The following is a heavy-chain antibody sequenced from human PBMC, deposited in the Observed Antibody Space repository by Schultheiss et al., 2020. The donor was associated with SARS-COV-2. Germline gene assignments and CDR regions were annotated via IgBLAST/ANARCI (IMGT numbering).Heavy chain of an antibody. D-gene: IGHD3-10*01. Sequence: GESLKISCAASGFTVSSNYMSWVRQAPGKGLEWVSVIYSGGSTYYADSVKGRFTISRDNSKNTLYLQMNSLRAEDTAVYYCAKGGGKGKLLWFRELPGYFDYWGQGTLVTVSS. CDR3: AKGGGKGKLLWFRELPGYFDY. J-gene: IGHJ4*02. V-gene: IGHV3-53*01. CDR1: GFTVSSNY. CDR2: IYSGGST.